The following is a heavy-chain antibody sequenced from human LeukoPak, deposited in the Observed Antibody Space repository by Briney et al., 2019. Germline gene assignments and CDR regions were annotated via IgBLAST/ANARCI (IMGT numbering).Heavy chain of an antibody. J-gene: IGHJ5*02. CDR2: ISRSGSAM. CDR1: GFTISDYY. Sequence: GGSLRLSCAASGFTISDYYMSWVRQAPGEGLGWVSCISRSGSAMYYADSVKGRFTISRDNAKNSVYLQMNTLRAEDTAVYFCARDRRSTNSYEFDPWGQGTLVTVSS. D-gene: IGHD2-2*01. V-gene: IGHV3-11*01. CDR3: ARDRRSTNSYEFDP.